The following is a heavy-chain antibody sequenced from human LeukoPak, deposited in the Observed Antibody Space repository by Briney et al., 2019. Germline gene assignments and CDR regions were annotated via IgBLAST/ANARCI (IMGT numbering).Heavy chain of an antibody. V-gene: IGHV3-23*01. D-gene: IGHD3-22*01. Sequence: PGGSLRLSCAASGLTFSSYAMIWVRQAPGKGLEWVSAISGSGGSTYYADSVKGRFTISRDNSKNTLYLQMNSLRAEDTAVYYCAKDALIYYYDSSGSFDYWGQGTLVTVSS. J-gene: IGHJ4*02. CDR3: AKDALIYYYDSSGSFDY. CDR2: ISGSGGST. CDR1: GLTFSSYA.